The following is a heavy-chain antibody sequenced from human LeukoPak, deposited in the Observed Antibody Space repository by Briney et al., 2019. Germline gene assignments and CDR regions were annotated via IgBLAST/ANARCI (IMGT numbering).Heavy chain of an antibody. D-gene: IGHD1-14*01. CDR2: IILNNGAT. Sequence: ASVKLSCKASGFTFTDYYLHWVRQAPGQGLEWMGRIILNNGATNYAQKFQGRVTLTRDTSISTAYMELSRQTSDDTAVYYSATDGGNHNFDYWGQGTLVTVSS. V-gene: IGHV1-2*06. CDR3: ATDGGNHNFDY. CDR1: GFTFTDYY. J-gene: IGHJ4*02.